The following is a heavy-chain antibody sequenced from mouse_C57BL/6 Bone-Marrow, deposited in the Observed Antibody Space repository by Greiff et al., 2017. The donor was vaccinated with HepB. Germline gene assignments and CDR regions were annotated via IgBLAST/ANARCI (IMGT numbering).Heavy chain of an antibody. CDR2: IWSGGST. CDR3: ARNALITKVVALYAMDY. V-gene: IGHV2-2*01. CDR1: GFSLTSYG. D-gene: IGHD1-1*01. J-gene: IGHJ4*01. Sequence: QVQLKESGPGLVQPSQSLSITCTVSGFSLTSYGVHWVRQSPGKGLEWLGVIWSGGSTDYNAAFISRLSISKDNSKSQVFFKMNSLQADDTAIYYCARNALITKVVALYAMDYWGQGTSVTVSS.